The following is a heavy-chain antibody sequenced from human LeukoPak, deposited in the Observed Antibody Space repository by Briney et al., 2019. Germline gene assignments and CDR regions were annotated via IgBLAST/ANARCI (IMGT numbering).Heavy chain of an antibody. D-gene: IGHD1-26*01. CDR3: AKMKGHPLPKYYMDV. Sequence: GGSLTLSCPASGFTFSGFAMSWVGRPRGKGLAGVSGIRGSGVNTLYADSVKGRFTISRDNSKNPLYLEMNSLRAEDTAIYYCAKMKGHPLPKYYMDVWGQGTTVTVSS. CDR2: IRGSGVNT. J-gene: IGHJ6*01. V-gene: IGHV3-23*01. CDR1: GFTFSGFA.